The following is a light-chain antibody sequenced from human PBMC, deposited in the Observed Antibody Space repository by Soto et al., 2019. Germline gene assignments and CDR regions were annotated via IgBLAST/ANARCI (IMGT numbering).Light chain of an antibody. J-gene: IGLJ2*01. CDR2: NNN. V-gene: IGLV1-40*01. CDR1: SSNIGAYYD. CDR3: ASYGSIKTSL. Sequence: QSVLTQPPSVSGAPGQRVTISCTGSSSNIGAYYDVHWYQQLPRTAPKLLIYNNNQRPSGVPDRFSGSRSATSASLAITGLQAEDEADYYCASYGSIKTSLFGGGTKLTVL.